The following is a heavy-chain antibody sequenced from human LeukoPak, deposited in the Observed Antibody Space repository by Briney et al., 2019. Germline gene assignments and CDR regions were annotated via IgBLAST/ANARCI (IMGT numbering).Heavy chain of an antibody. CDR1: GGSINNYY. Sequence: SETLSLTCTVSGGSINNYYWSWIRQPPGKGLEWIGYIHYSGSTHYNPSLKSRVTISVDTSKNEFSLKLSSVTAADTAVYYCAREGSSWYPYYFDYWGQGTLVTVSS. V-gene: IGHV4-59*01. J-gene: IGHJ4*02. D-gene: IGHD6-13*01. CDR3: AREGSSWYPYYFDY. CDR2: IHYSGST.